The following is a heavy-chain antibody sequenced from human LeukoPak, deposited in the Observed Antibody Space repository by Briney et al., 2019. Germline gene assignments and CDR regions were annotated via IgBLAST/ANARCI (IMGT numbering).Heavy chain of an antibody. V-gene: IGHV1-2*02. CDR2: INPNSGGT. CDR1: GYTFTGYY. CDR3: ARESVAGHNWFDP. Sequence: GASVKVSCKASGYTFTGYYMHWVRQAPGQGLEWMGWINPNSGGTNYAQKFQGRVTMTRDTSISTAYMELSRLRSDDTAVYYCARESVAGHNWFDPWGQGTLVTVSS. J-gene: IGHJ5*02. D-gene: IGHD6-19*01.